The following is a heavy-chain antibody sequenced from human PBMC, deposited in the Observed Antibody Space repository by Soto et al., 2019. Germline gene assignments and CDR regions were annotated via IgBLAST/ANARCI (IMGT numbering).Heavy chain of an antibody. V-gene: IGHV4-59*01. Sequence: QVQLQESGPGLVKPSETLSLTCTVSGGSISSYYWSWIRQPPGKGLEWIGYIYYSGSTNYNPSLTIRVTRSVDTSKNQFSLKLSSVTAADTAVYYCARGTSSSILFYYYYYMDVWGKGTTVTVSS. D-gene: IGHD6-6*01. CDR1: GGSISSYY. CDR2: IYYSGST. J-gene: IGHJ6*03. CDR3: ARGTSSSILFYYYYYMDV.